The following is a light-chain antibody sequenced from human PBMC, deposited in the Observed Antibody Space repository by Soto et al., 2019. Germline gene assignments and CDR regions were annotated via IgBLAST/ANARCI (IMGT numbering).Light chain of an antibody. CDR2: EVS. CDR3: SSFTTSSTWV. Sequence: QSVLTQPASVSGSPGQSIAISCTGTSSDVGKYSYVSWFQQYPGNAPKLMIYEVSNRPSGVSNRFSGSKSGNTASLTISGLQGEDEADYYCSSFTTSSTWVFGGGTKLTV. CDR1: SSDVGKYSY. V-gene: IGLV2-14*01. J-gene: IGLJ3*02.